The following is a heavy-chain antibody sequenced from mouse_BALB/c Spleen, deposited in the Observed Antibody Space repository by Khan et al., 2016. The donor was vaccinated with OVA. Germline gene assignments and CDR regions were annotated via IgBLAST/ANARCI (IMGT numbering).Heavy chain of an antibody. Sequence: QVQLQQSGAELVKPGASVKLSCKASGYTFTSYDINWVRQRPEQGLEWIGWMFPGDGSTKYNENFKGKATLTTDKSSSTAYMQLSRLTSEDSGAXFCARGGYGGCAYWGQETLVTFSA. CDR1: GYTFTSYD. J-gene: IGHJ3*01. CDR2: MFPGDGST. V-gene: IGHV1S56*01. D-gene: IGHD2-14*01. CDR3: ARGGYGGCAY.